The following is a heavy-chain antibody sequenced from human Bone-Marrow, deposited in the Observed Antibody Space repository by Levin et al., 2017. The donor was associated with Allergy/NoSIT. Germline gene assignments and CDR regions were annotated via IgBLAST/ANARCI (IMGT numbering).Heavy chain of an antibody. CDR2: IYTTGST. V-gene: IGHV4-61*02. J-gene: IGHJ6*03. CDR3: ARDRLASLYYYSMDV. Sequence: SQTLSLTCSVSGGSISSGRYYFTWVRQSAGKGLEWIGRIYTTGSTNYNPSLESRVTISRDTFKKEVSLTLSSVTAADTAVYYCARDRLASLYYYSMDVWARGTTVLVSS. CDR1: GGSISSGRYY.